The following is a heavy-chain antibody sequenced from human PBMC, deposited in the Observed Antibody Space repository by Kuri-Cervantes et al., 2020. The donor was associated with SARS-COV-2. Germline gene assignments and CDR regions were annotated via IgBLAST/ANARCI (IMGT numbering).Heavy chain of an antibody. CDR1: GYSFTSYW. Sequence: KVSCKGSGYSFTSYWIGWVRQMPGKGLEWMGIIYPGDSDTRYSPSFQGQVTISADKSISTAYLQWSSLKASDTAMYYCARWGYYDSSGYWGHHHWGQGTLVTVSS. V-gene: IGHV5-51*01. CDR2: IYPGDSDT. J-gene: IGHJ5*02. D-gene: IGHD3-22*01. CDR3: ARWGYYDSSGYWGHHH.